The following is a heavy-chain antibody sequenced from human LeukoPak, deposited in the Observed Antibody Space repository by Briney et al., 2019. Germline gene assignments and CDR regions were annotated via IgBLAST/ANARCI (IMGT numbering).Heavy chain of an antibody. CDR2: ISAYNGNT. Sequence: ASVKVSCKASGYTFTSYGISWVRQAPGQGLEWVGWISAYNGNTNYAQKLQGRVTMTTDTSTSTAYMELRSLRSDYTAVYYCATSYGSGSYYNVYYWGQGTLVTVSS. D-gene: IGHD3-10*01. CDR1: GYTFTSYG. J-gene: IGHJ4*02. CDR3: ATSYGSGSYYNVYY. V-gene: IGHV1-18*01.